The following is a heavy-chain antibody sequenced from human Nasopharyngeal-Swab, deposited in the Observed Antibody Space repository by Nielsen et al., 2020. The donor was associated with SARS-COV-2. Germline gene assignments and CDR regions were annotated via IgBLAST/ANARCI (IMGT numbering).Heavy chain of an antibody. V-gene: IGHV1-46*01. J-gene: IGHJ6*02. CDR2: INPTDGST. CDR3: ARVLPFRITGTSGMDV. Sequence: GSVNVSCKASGYTFTSYYLHWVRQAPGQGREWMGIINPTDGSTSYAQKFEGRVTMTRVTSTSTVYMELNSLRSEDTAVYYCARVLPFRITGTSGMDVWGQGTTVTVSS. D-gene: IGHD1-7*01. CDR1: GYTFTSYY.